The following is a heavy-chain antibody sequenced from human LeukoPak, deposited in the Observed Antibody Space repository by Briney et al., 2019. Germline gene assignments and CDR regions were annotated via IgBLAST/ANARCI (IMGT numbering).Heavy chain of an antibody. Sequence: SEALSLTCTVSGGSISSYYWSWIRQPPGKGLEWIGYIYYSGSTYYNPSLKSRVTISVDTSKNQFSLKLSSVTAADTAVYYCARGLQQLAHPFDYWGQGTLVTVSS. CDR3: ARGLQQLAHPFDY. V-gene: IGHV4-59*12. D-gene: IGHD6-13*01. CDR1: GGSISSYY. CDR2: IYYSGST. J-gene: IGHJ4*02.